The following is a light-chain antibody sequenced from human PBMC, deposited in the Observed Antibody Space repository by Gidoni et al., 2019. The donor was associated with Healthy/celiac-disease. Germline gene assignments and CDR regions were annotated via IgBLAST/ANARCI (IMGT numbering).Light chain of an antibody. V-gene: IGKV1-5*01. Sequence: DIQITQSPSTLSASVGDRVTINCRASQSISSWLAWYQQKPGKAPKLLIYDASSLESGVPSRFSGSGSGTEFTLTISSLQADDFAAYYCQQYNSYSWTFXQXTKVEIK. J-gene: IGKJ1*01. CDR2: DAS. CDR3: QQYNSYSWT. CDR1: QSISSW.